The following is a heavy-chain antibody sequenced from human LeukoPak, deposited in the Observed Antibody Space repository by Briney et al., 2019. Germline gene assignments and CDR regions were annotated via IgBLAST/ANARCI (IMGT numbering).Heavy chain of an antibody. CDR3: ARCIAYCGGDCYLDACDI. D-gene: IGHD2-21*02. CDR2: IYYSGRT. CDR1: GGSISSYY. V-gene: IGHV4-59*08. J-gene: IGHJ3*02. Sequence: SEILSLTCTVSGGSISSYYWSWIRQPPGKGLEWIGYIYYSGRTNYNPSLKSRVTISVDTSKNQFSLTLSSVTAADTALYYCARCIAYCGGDCYLDACDIWGQGTMVTVSS.